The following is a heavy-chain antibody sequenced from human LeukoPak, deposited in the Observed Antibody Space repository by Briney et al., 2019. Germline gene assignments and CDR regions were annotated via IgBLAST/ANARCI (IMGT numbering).Heavy chain of an antibody. CDR3: ARSPCSSISCYGYFDY. Sequence: PSETLSLACTVSGGSISSSSYYWGWIRQPPGKGLEWIGSIYYSGSTYYNPSLKSRVTISVDTSKNQFSLKLSSVTAADTAVYYCARSPCSSISCYGYFDYWGQGTLVTVSS. CDR2: IYYSGST. D-gene: IGHD2-2*01. CDR1: GGSISSSSYY. V-gene: IGHV4-39*07. J-gene: IGHJ4*02.